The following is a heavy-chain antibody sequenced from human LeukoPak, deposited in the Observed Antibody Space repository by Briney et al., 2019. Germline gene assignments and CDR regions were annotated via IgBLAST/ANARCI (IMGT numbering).Heavy chain of an antibody. D-gene: IGHD2-2*01. J-gene: IGHJ6*02. Sequence: GASVKVSCKASGYTFTSYDINWVRQATGQGLGWMGWMNPNSGNTGYAQKFQGRVTMTRNTSISTAYMELSSLRSEDTAVYYCARGLNVVVPAAINYYYGMDVWGQGTTVTVSS. V-gene: IGHV1-8*01. CDR2: MNPNSGNT. CDR1: GYTFTSYD. CDR3: ARGLNVVVPAAINYYYGMDV.